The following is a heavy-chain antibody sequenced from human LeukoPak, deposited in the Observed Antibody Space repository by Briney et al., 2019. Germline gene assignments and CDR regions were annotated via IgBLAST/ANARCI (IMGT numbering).Heavy chain of an antibody. CDR3: ARQNSEYDILTGYLYGRWFDP. J-gene: IGHJ5*02. D-gene: IGHD3-9*01. CDR1: GGSISSGDYY. CDR2: IYYSGST. Sequence: SETLSLTCTVSGGSISSGDYYWGWIRQPPGKGLEWIGYIYYSGSTYYNPSLKSRLTISVDTSKNQFSLKLSSVTAADTAVYYCARQNSEYDILTGYLYGRWFDPWGQGTLVTVSS. V-gene: IGHV4-30-4*08.